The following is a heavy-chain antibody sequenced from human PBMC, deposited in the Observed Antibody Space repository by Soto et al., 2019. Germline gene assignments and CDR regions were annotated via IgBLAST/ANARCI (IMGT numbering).Heavy chain of an antibody. D-gene: IGHD1-1*01. CDR3: AKLDGGGY. CDR2: IYHDGNT. CDR1: GGSISSSNW. Sequence: QVQLQESGPGLVTPSGTLSLTCAVSGGSISSSNWWSWVRQPPGKGLEWIGDIYHDGNTHYNPSLKSRVTISVDKSKNHFALIVTSLTAADTAVYYCAKLDGGGYWGQGTLVTVSS. V-gene: IGHV4-4*02. J-gene: IGHJ4*02.